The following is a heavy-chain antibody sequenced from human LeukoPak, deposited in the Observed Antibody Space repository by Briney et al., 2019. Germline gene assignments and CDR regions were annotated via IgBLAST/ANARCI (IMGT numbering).Heavy chain of an antibody. CDR1: GGSFSGYY. J-gene: IGHJ3*02. Sequence: PSETLSLTCAVYGGSFSGYYWSWIRQPPGKGLEWIGEINHSGSTNYNPSLKSRVTISVDTSKNQFSLKLSSVTAADTAVYYCARLVDGGYSYGYRAFDIWGQGTMVTVSS. V-gene: IGHV4-34*01. CDR2: INHSGST. D-gene: IGHD5-18*01. CDR3: ARLVDGGYSYGYRAFDI.